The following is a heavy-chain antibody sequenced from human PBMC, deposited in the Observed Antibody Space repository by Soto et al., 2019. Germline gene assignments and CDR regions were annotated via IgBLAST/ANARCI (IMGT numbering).Heavy chain of an antibody. D-gene: IGHD2-15*01. CDR1: GFSRSTVGMC. CDR2: LDWRRDK. Sequence: FGPTLMTPTQTITLPCTFSGFSRSTVGMCVSWIRQPPGKALEWRAGLDWRRDKYYSRSLKPRLTSSEDTSKNQVVVTMTNRGRVDTPTYYCARMVAAGMYYYYSMDVWGQGATVTVSS. V-gene: IGHV2-70*11. J-gene: IGHJ6*02. CDR3: ARMVAAGMYYYYSMDV.